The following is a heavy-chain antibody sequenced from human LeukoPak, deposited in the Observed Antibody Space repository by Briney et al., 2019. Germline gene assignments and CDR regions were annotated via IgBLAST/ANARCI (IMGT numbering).Heavy chain of an antibody. CDR1: GFTFDDYA. J-gene: IGHJ4*02. V-gene: IGHV3-9*01. CDR3: AKSRFDYSSGWYYFDY. D-gene: IGHD6-19*01. Sequence: GGSLRLSCAASGFTFDDYAMHWVRQAPGKGLEWVSGISWNSGSIGCADSVKGRFTISRDSAKNSLYLQMNSLRAEDTALYYCAKSRFDYSSGWYYFDYWGQGTLVTVSS. CDR2: ISWNSGSI.